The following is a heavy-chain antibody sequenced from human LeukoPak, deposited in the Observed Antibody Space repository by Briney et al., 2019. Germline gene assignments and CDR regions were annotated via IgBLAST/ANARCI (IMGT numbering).Heavy chain of an antibody. Sequence: GGSLRLSCAASGFSFGSYGMHWVRQAPGKGLEWVAFIRYGGSHQFYADSVRGRFTISRDNPKNTLYLQMNSLRAEDTAVYYCARDHPYGSGSYYNEKGPQYGMDVWGQGTTVTVSS. D-gene: IGHD3-10*01. CDR3: ARDHPYGSGSYYNEKGPQYGMDV. V-gene: IGHV3-30*02. CDR2: IRYGGSHQ. CDR1: GFSFGSYG. J-gene: IGHJ6*02.